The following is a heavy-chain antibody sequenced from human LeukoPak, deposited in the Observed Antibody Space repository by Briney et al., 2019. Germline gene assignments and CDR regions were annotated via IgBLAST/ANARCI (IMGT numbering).Heavy chain of an antibody. CDR3: ARGSGSYFDAFDI. Sequence: ASVKVSCKASGYTFSGYYMHWVRQAPGQGLEWMGWINPKSGGTNEAQKFHDRVTMTRDTSIRTAYMEVSRLRSDDTAVYYCARGSGSYFDAFDIWGQGTMVTVSS. V-gene: IGHV1-2*02. CDR2: INPKSGGT. D-gene: IGHD1-26*01. CDR1: GYTFSGYY. J-gene: IGHJ3*02.